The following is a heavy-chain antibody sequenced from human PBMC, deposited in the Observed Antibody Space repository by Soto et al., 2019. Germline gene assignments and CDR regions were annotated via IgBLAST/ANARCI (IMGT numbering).Heavy chain of an antibody. CDR1: GFTFSSYG. D-gene: IGHD6-13*01. CDR2: IWYDGSNK. V-gene: IGHV3-33*01. J-gene: IGHJ4*02. CDR3: ARGDTAAGTRSVSIDY. Sequence: QVQLVESGGGVVQPGRSLRLSCAASGFTFSSYGMHWVRQAPGKGLEWVVVIWYDGSNKYYADSVKGRFTISRDNSKNTLYLQMNSLRAEDTAVYYCARGDTAAGTRSVSIDYWGQGTLVTVSS.